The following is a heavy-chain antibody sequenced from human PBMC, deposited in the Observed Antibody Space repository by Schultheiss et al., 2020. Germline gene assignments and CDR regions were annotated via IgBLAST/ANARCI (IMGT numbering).Heavy chain of an antibody. CDR3: TTRIAAASLIDY. Sequence: GGSLRLSCAASGFTFSNAWMNWVRQAPGKGLEWVGRIKSKTDGGTTDYAAPVKGRFTISRDDSKNTLYLQMNSVKTEDTAVYYCTTRIAAASLIDYWGQGTLVTVSS. D-gene: IGHD6-13*01. V-gene: IGHV3-15*07. CDR1: GFTFSNAW. CDR2: IKSKTDGGTT. J-gene: IGHJ4*02.